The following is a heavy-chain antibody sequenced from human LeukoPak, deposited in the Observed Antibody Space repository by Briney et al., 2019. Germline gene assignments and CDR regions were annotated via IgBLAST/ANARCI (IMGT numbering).Heavy chain of an antibody. CDR2: IYYSGST. J-gene: IGHJ6*02. D-gene: IGHD1-26*01. CDR1: GGSISSYY. Sequence: PSETLSLTCTVSGGSISSYYWSWIRQPPGKGLEWIGYIYYSGSTNYNPSLKSRVTISVDTSKNQFSLKLSSVTAADTAVYYCARAGELGATSDYYHGMDVWGQGTTVTVSS. V-gene: IGHV4-59*01. CDR3: ARAGELGATSDYYHGMDV.